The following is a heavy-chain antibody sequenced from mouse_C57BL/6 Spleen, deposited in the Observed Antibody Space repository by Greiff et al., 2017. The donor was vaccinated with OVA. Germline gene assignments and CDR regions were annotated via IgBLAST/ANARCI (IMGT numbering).Heavy chain of an antibody. J-gene: IGHJ4*01. V-gene: IGHV1-50*01. D-gene: IGHD3-2*02. CDR3: AKTAQAVYYAMDY. CDR2: IDPSDSYT. CDR1: GYTFTSYW. Sequence: QVQLQQPGAELVKPGASVKLSCKASGYTFTSYWMQWVKQRPGQGLECIGEIDPSDSYTNYNQKFKGKATLTVDTSSSTAYMQLSSLTSEDSAVYYCAKTAQAVYYAMDYWGQGTSVTVSS.